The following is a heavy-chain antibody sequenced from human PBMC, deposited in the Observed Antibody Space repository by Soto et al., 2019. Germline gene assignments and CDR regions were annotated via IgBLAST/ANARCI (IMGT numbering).Heavy chain of an antibody. Sequence: QVQLVQSGAEVKKPGASVKVSCKASGYTFTNYGISWVRQAPGQGLEWMGWISAYNGNTKYAQKLQGRVTMTTDTYTXTXYMELRSLRSDDTAVYYCARGVGSGSYYNQYNWFDPWGQGTLVTVSS. D-gene: IGHD3-10*01. CDR3: ARGVGSGSYYNQYNWFDP. V-gene: IGHV1-18*01. CDR1: GYTFTNYG. J-gene: IGHJ5*02. CDR2: ISAYNGNT.